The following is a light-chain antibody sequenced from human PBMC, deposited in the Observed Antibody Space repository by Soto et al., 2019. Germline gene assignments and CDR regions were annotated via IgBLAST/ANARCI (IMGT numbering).Light chain of an antibody. CDR3: LQLNSYRLT. J-gene: IGKJ4*01. CDR1: KDISNY. V-gene: IGKV1-17*01. CDR2: DAC. Sequence: DIQMNECRSAQSATVRERVTISCQESKDISNYLQWYKQNPGKDPKILIYDACTLQSGVTSRFSGSGSEIDFTVTTSSLQPEDFATYYCLQLNSYRLTFGGGTKVDIK.